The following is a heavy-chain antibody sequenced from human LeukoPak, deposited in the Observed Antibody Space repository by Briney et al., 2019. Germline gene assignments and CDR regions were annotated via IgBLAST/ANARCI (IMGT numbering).Heavy chain of an antibody. J-gene: IGHJ6*02. CDR2: ISGDGGST. CDR1: GFTFSSYW. CDR3: AKAGMGATLYDGMDV. V-gene: IGHV3-43*02. D-gene: IGHD1-26*01. Sequence: PGGSLRLSCAASGFTFSSYWMHWVRQAPGKGLEWVSLISGDGGSTYYADSVKGRFTISRDNSKNSLYLQMNSLRIEDTALYYCAKAGMGATLYDGMDVWGQGTTVTVSS.